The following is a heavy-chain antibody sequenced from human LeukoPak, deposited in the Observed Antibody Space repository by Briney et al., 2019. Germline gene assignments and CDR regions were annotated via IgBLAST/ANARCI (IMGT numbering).Heavy chain of an antibody. Sequence: PSETLSLTCTVSCGSISSFYWSWIRQPPGKGLEWIGYIYYSGSTNYNPSLKSRVTISVGTSKNQFSLKLSSVAAADTAVYYCARRWYVGRNGFDPWGQGTLVTVSS. CDR1: CGSISSFY. J-gene: IGHJ5*02. CDR3: ARRWYVGRNGFDP. D-gene: IGHD4-23*01. CDR2: IYYSGST. V-gene: IGHV4-59*01.